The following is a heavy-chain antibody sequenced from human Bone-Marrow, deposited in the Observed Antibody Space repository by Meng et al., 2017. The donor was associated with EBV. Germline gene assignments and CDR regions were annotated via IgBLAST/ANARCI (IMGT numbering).Heavy chain of an antibody. D-gene: IGHD6-13*01. Sequence: QVQLVQAGAEVKKPGASVKVSCKVSGYTLTELSMHWVRQAPGKGLEGMGGFDPEDGETIYAQKFQGRVTMTEDTSTDTAYMELSSLRSEDTAVYYCATVTAAAGYFDYWGQGTLVTVSS. J-gene: IGHJ4*02. CDR3: ATVTAAAGYFDY. CDR2: FDPEDGET. V-gene: IGHV1-24*01. CDR1: GYTLTELS.